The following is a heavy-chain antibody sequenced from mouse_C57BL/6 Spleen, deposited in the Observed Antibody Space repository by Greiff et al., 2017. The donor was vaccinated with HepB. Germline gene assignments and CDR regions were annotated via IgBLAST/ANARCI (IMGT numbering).Heavy chain of an antibody. CDR2: IYPGSGST. Sequence: QVQLQQPGAELVKPGASVKMSCKASGYTFTSYWITWVKQRPGQGLEWIGDIYPGSGSTNYNEKFKSKATLTVDTSSSTAYMQLSSLTSEDSAVYYCARRKGKTRVFDYWGQGTTLTVSS. CDR1: GYTFTSYW. V-gene: IGHV1-55*01. J-gene: IGHJ2*01. D-gene: IGHD3-3*01. CDR3: ARRKGKTRVFDY.